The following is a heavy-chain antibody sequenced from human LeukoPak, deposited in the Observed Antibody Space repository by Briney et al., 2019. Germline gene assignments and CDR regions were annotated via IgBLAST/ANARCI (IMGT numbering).Heavy chain of an antibody. CDR1: GGSISSGGYY. CDR2: IYHSGST. J-gene: IGHJ4*02. CDR3: ARGGSEMATILDY. D-gene: IGHD5-24*01. Sequence: SETLSLTCTASGGSISSGGYYWSWIRQPPGKGLEWIGYIYHSGSTHYNPSLKSRVTISVDRSKNQFSLKLSSVTAADTAVYYCARGGSEMATILDYWGQGTLVTVSS. V-gene: IGHV4-30-2*01.